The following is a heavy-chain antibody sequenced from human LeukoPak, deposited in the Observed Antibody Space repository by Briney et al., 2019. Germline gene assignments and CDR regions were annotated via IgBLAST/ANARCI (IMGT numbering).Heavy chain of an antibody. V-gene: IGHV3-48*01. Sequence: GGSLRLSCVASGFTFSAYSMNWIRQAPGKGLEWVSYIGSDITTTWYTDSVKGRFTISRDNAKNSLYLQMNSLRAEDTAVYYCARRSPSGSYFDYWGQGTLVTVSS. CDR1: GFTFSAYS. CDR3: ARRSPSGSYFDY. CDR2: IGSDITTT. J-gene: IGHJ4*02. D-gene: IGHD1-26*01.